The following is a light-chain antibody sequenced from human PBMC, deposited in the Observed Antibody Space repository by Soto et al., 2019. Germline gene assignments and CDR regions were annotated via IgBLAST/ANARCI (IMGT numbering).Light chain of an antibody. CDR1: NNDVGAYPY. J-gene: IGLJ2*01. Sequence: QSALTQPASVSGSPGQSITISCTGTNNDVGAYPYVSWYQQQPGTAPKLIIYEVTTRPSGISDRFSGSKSGNTASLTISGLQAEDESDYYCSSFATSGTTVIFGGGTKVTVL. V-gene: IGLV2-14*01. CDR2: EVT. CDR3: SSFATSGTTVI.